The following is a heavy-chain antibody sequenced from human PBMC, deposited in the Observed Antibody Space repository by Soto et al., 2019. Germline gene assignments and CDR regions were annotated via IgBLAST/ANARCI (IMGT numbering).Heavy chain of an antibody. CDR1: GGTFSSYS. D-gene: IGHD1-26*01. V-gene: IGHV1-69*01. Sequence: QVQLVQSGAEVKKPGSSVKVSCKASGGTFSSYSISWVRQAPGQGLEWMGGIIPIFGTANYAQKFQGRVTITADESTSTAYMELSSLRSEDTAVYYCAMRPPEQGYYYYGMDVWGQGTTVTVSS. CDR3: AMRPPEQGYYYYGMDV. CDR2: IIPIFGTA. J-gene: IGHJ6*02.